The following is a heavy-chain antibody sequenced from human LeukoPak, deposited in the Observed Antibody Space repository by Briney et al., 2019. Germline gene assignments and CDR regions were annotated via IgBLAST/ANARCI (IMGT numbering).Heavy chain of an antibody. CDR3: AKYQTFRYYYGSGSYYSPLDY. CDR1: GFPFSSYS. CDR2: ISGSGGST. V-gene: IGHV3-23*01. J-gene: IGHJ4*02. D-gene: IGHD3-10*01. Sequence: GGSLRLSCAASGFPFSSYSMSWVRQAPGKGLEWVSAISGSGGSTYYADSVKGRFTISRDNSKNTLYLQMNSLRAEDTAVYYCAKYQTFRYYYGSGSYYSPLDYWGQGTLVTVSS.